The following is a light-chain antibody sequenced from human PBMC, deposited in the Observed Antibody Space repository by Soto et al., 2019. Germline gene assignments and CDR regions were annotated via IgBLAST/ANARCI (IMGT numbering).Light chain of an antibody. V-gene: IGLV1-40*01. Sequence: QSVLTQPPSVPGAPGQRVTISCTGSGSNIGAGYDVHWYQQVTGTAPKLLIYVNNNRPSGVPDRFSGSKSGTSASLVITGLQAEDEADYYCQSYDSSLSASVFGGGTKLTVL. CDR1: GSNIGAGYD. CDR2: VNN. CDR3: QSYDSSLSASV. J-gene: IGLJ3*02.